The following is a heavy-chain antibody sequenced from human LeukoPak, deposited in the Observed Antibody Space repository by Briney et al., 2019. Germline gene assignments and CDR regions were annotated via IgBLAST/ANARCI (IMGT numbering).Heavy chain of an antibody. CDR3: AGDMYSSSWFVLFDY. CDR1: GFTFSSYW. V-gene: IGHV3-74*01. Sequence: GGSLRLSCAASGFTFSSYWMHWVRQAPGKGLVWVSRINSDGSSTSYADSVKGRFTISRDNAKNTLYLQMNSLRAEDTAVYYCAGDMYSSSWFVLFDYWGQGTLVTVSS. J-gene: IGHJ4*02. CDR2: INSDGSST. D-gene: IGHD6-13*01.